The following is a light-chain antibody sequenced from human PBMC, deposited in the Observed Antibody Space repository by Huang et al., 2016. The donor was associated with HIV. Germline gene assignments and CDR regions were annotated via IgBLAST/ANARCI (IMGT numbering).Light chain of an antibody. CDR3: QQLHDYPIT. CDR1: QDIRTS. Sequence: AVQLTKFPPSLSASVGDRVTITCRASQDIRTSLAWYQHTPGKAPKLLISDAFNLQSGISSRFSGGSAGTYFTLFISSRQPEDAAAYYCQQLHDYPITFGRGTRLDIK. CDR2: DAF. V-gene: IGKV1D-13*01. J-gene: IGKJ5*01.